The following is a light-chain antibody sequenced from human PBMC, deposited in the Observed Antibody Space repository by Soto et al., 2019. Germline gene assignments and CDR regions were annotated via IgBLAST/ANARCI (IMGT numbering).Light chain of an antibody. CDR3: SSYTTKNTEV. CDR2: DVT. J-gene: IGLJ1*01. CDR1: SSDVGAFNY. Sequence: QSVLTQPASVSGSPGQSISISCIGTSSDVGAFNYVSWYQHHPGKAPQLIIYDVTSRPSGVSNRFSASKSGNTAPLTISGLQAEDEADYYCSSYTTKNTEVFGTGNKVTVL. V-gene: IGLV2-14*03.